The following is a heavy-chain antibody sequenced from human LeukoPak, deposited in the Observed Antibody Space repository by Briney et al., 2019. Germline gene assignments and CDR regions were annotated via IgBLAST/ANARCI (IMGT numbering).Heavy chain of an antibody. CDR2: ISSSGSTI. Sequence: SGGSLRLSCAASGFTFSDYYMSWIRQAPGKGLEWVSYISSSGSTIYYADSVKGRFTISRDNSKNTLYLQMNSLRAEDTAVYYCAKDRSAAAGTPGLWGQGTLVTVSS. CDR1: GFTFSDYY. CDR3: AKDRSAAAGTPGL. V-gene: IGHV3-11*01. D-gene: IGHD6-13*01. J-gene: IGHJ4*02.